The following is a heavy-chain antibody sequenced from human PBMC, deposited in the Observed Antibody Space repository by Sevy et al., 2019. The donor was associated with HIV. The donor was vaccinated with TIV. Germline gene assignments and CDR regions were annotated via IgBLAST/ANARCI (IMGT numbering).Heavy chain of an antibody. J-gene: IGHJ4*02. Sequence: GGSLRLSCAVAGFTFSRYAMHWVRQAPGKGLEWVAVMSYDGGNKYYADSVKGRFTISRDNSKNTLFLHMNSLRAEDTAVYYCARIGMGQTYSTPSWYWGQGTLVTVSS. D-gene: IGHD6-13*01. V-gene: IGHV3-30-3*01. CDR2: MSYDGGNK. CDR3: ARIGMGQTYSTPSWY. CDR1: GFTFSRYA.